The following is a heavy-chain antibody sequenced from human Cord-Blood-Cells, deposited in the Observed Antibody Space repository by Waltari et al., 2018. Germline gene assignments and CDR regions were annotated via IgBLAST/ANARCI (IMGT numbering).Heavy chain of an antibody. V-gene: IGHV3-30-3*01. CDR1: GFTSSSYA. Sequence: QVQLVASGGGVVQPGRSLRLSCAASGFTSSSYAMHWVRQAPGKGLEWVAVISYDGSNKYYADSVKGRFTISRDNSKNTLYLQMNSLRAEDTAVYYCASGGSGWYFDYWGQGTLVTVSS. J-gene: IGHJ4*02. CDR3: ASGGSGWYFDY. D-gene: IGHD6-19*01. CDR2: ISYDGSNK.